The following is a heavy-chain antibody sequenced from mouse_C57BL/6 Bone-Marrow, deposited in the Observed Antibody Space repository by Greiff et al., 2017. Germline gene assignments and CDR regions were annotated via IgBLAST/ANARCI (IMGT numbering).Heavy chain of an antibody. V-gene: IGHV1-61*01. CDR2: IYPSDSET. D-gene: IGHD1-1*01. J-gene: IGHJ2*01. CDR3: ARDDYGSSDDYIDY. Sequence: QVQLQQPGAELVRPGSSVKLSCKASGYTFTSYWMDWVKQRPGQGLEWIGNIYPSDSETHYNQKFKDKATLTVEKSSSTAYMQLSSLTSEDSAVYDCARDDYGSSDDYIDYWGQGTTLTVSS. CDR1: GYTFTSYW.